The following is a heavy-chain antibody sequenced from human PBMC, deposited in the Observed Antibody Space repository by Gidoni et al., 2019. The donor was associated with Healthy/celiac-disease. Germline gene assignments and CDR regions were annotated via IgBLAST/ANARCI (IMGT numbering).Heavy chain of an antibody. J-gene: IGHJ1*01. CDR2: ISYDGSNK. CDR1: GFTFSSYG. Sequence: QVQLVESGGGVVQPGRSLRLSCAASGFTFSSYGLHWVRQAPGEGLEWVAVISYDGSNKYYADSVKGRFTISRDNSKNTLYLQMNSLRAEDTAVYYCAKDLVVVPAAPWGCYFQHWGQGTLVTVSS. D-gene: IGHD2-2*01. CDR3: AKDLVVVPAAPWGCYFQH. V-gene: IGHV3-30*18.